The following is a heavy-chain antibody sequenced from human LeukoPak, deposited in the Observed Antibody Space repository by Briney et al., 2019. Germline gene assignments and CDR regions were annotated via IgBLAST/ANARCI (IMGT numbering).Heavy chain of an antibody. Sequence: GGSLRLSCAASGFTVSSNYMSRVRQAPGKGLEWVAVIWYDGSNKYYADSVKGRFTISRDNSKNTLYLQMNSLRAEDTAVYYCAKSTGTTGSYYYYMDVWGKGTTVTVSS. CDR3: AKSTGTTGSYYYYMDV. J-gene: IGHJ6*03. V-gene: IGHV3-33*08. CDR2: IWYDGSNK. D-gene: IGHD1-7*01. CDR1: GFTVSSNY.